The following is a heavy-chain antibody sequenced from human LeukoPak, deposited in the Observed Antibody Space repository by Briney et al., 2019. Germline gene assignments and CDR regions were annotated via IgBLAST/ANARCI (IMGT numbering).Heavy chain of an antibody. CDR2: ISRSSSYI. D-gene: IGHD3-3*01. CDR1: GFTFSSYS. J-gene: IGHJ4*02. CDR3: ASGEYYDFWSGPMTGYFVY. Sequence: PGGSLRLSCAASGFTFSSYSMNWVRQAPGKGLEWVPTISRSSSYIYYADFVEGRFTISRDNAKNSLYLQMNSLRAEDTAVYYCASGEYYDFWSGPMTGYFVYWGQGTLVTVSS. V-gene: IGHV3-21*01.